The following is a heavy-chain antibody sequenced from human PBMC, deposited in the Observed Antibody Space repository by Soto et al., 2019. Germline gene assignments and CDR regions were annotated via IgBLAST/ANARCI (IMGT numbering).Heavy chain of an antibody. J-gene: IGHJ4*02. CDR3: ARGQDDLYEVVTGDRGGFDY. Sequence: QVQLQQWGAGLLKPSETLSLTCAVYGGSFSGYYWSWIRQPPGKGLEWIGEINHSGSTNYNPSLKSRVTISVDTSKNQFSLKLSSVTAADTAVYYCARGQDDLYEVVTGDRGGFDYWGQGTLVTVSS. D-gene: IGHD2-21*02. CDR2: INHSGST. V-gene: IGHV4-34*01. CDR1: GGSFSGYY.